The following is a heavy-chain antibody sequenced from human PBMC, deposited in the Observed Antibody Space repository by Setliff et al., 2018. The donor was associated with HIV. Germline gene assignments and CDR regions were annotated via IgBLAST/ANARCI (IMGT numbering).Heavy chain of an antibody. Sequence: SETLSLTCSVSGVSITTDGYYWSWIRHYPGKGLEWIGYMYHSGSTYYNASLAGRIIMSLDPSKNQFSLKLNSMTAADPSMYYCSGGRYFRDIRDCRFDLWGQGMLVTVCS. CDR3: SGGRYFRDIRDCRFDL. V-gene: IGHV4-31*03. CDR1: GVSITTDGYY. CDR2: MYHSGST. J-gene: IGHJ4*02. D-gene: IGHD2-21*02.